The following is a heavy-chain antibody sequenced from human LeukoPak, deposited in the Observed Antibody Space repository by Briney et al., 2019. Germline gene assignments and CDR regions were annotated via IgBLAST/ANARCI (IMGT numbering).Heavy chain of an antibody. J-gene: IGHJ4*02. D-gene: IGHD4-17*01. V-gene: IGHV1-2*02. CDR1: GYTFTGYY. Sequence: SVKVSCKASGYTFTGYYMHWVRQAPGQGLEWMGWINPNSGGTNYAQKFQGRVTMTRDTSISTAYMELSRLRSDDTAVYYCARDPFNSGDYGYELDYWGQGTLVTVSS. CDR2: INPNSGGT. CDR3: ARDPFNSGDYGYELDY.